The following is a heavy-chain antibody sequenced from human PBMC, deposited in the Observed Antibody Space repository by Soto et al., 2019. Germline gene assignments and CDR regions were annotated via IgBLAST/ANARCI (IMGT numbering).Heavy chain of an antibody. J-gene: IGHJ5*02. CDR1: GGTFSSYA. Sequence: SVKVSCKASGGTFSSYAISWVRQAPGQGLEWMGGIIPIFGTANYAQKFQGRVTITADESTSTAYMELSSLRSEDTAVYYCARNPERLELRGWFDPWGQGTLVTVSS. CDR3: ARNPERLELRGWFDP. CDR2: IIPIFGTA. V-gene: IGHV1-69*13. D-gene: IGHD1-7*01.